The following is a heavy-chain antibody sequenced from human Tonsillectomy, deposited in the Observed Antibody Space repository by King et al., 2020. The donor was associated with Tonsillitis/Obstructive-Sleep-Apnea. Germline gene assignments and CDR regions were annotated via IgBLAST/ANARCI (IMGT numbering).Heavy chain of an antibody. CDR2: VKSKPDGETT. CDR3: TADTYRSSAQAFDY. CDR1: GFSFSITW. D-gene: IGHD2-2*01. V-gene: IGHV3-15*01. J-gene: IGHJ4*02. Sequence: EVQLVESGGGLVKPGGSLRLSCAASGFSFSITWMNWVRQAPGKGLEWVGRVKSKPDGETTDYAAPVKGRFTISRDDSENTLYLQINSLKTEDTAVYYCTADTYRSSAQAFDYWGQGTLVTVSS.